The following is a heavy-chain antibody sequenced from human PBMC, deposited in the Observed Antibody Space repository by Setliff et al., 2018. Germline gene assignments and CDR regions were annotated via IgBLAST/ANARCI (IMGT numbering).Heavy chain of an antibody. J-gene: IGHJ4*02. CDR3: ARQPSSGSYYNPRPYYFDF. Sequence: PSETLSLTCTVSGGSISNYYWSWIRQPPGKGLEWIGSMYSSGSTYYNPSLKSRVTISVDTSQNQFSLKLRSVTAADTAVYYCARQPSSGSYYNPRPYYFDFWGQGTLVTAPQ. CDR1: GGSISNYY. CDR2: MYSSGST. D-gene: IGHD3-10*01. V-gene: IGHV4-59*01.